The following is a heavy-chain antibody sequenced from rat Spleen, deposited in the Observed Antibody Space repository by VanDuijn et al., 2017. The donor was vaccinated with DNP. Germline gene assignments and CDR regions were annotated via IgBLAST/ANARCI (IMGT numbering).Heavy chain of an antibody. V-gene: IGHV5-17*01. CDR2: ISYDGSST. Sequence: EVQLVESGGGLVQPGRSLKLSCAASGFSFGDYVMAWVRQVPKKGLEWVATISYDGSSTDYRDSVKGRFTISRDNAKTTLYLQMDSLRSEDTATYYCATQTLNSYWGQGVMVTVSS. CDR1: GFSFGDYV. CDR3: ATQTLNSY. J-gene: IGHJ2*01. D-gene: IGHD1-11*01.